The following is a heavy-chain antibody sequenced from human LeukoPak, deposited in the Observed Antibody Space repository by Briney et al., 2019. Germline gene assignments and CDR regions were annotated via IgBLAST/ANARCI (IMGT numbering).Heavy chain of an antibody. CDR1: GFTFSSYE. CDR2: ISSSGNNM. J-gene: IGHJ4*02. CDR3: ARESVRFCSGGTCYSRRAFDY. V-gene: IGHV3-48*03. D-gene: IGHD2-15*01. Sequence: GGSLRLSCAASGFTFSSYEMNWVRQAPGKGLEWVSYISSSGNNMYYADSVKGRFTIARDNAKNSLYLQMNSLRAEDAAVHYCARESVRFCSGGTCYSRRAFDYWGQGTLVTVSS.